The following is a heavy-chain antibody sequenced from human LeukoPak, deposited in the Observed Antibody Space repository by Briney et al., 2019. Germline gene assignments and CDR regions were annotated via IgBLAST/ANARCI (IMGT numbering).Heavy chain of an antibody. D-gene: IGHD6-19*01. Sequence: GGSLRLSCAASGFTFSSHDMHWVRQPTGKGLEWVSVIGTAGNTYYTDSVKGRFTISRENAKDSLYLQMDNLRAEDTAVYYCARSKSYSSGWTDFDCWGQGTLVTVSS. CDR2: IGTAGNT. CDR1: GFTFSSHD. J-gene: IGHJ4*02. V-gene: IGHV3-13*01. CDR3: ARSKSYSSGWTDFDC.